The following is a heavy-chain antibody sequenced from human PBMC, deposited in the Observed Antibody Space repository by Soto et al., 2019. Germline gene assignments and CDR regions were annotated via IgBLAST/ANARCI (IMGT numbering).Heavy chain of an antibody. D-gene: IGHD3-3*01. J-gene: IGHJ6*04. CDR3: AAVPDYDFWSGPSWSMDV. CDR2: IVVGSGNT. Sequence: ASVKVSCKASGFTFTSSAMQWVRQARGQRLEWIGWIVVGSGNTNYAQKFQERVTIIRDMSTSTAYMELSSLRSEDTTVYYCAAVPDYDFWSGPSWSMDVWGKGTTVTVSS. V-gene: IGHV1-58*02. CDR1: GFTFTSSA.